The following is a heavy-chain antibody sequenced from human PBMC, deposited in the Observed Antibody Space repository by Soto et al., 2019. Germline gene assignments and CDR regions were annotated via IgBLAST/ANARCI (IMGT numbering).Heavy chain of an antibody. J-gene: IGHJ6*02. CDR3: ARDCSSTSCYPSAYYYYYGMDV. Sequence: QVQLVQSGAEVKKPGSSVKVSCKASGGTFSSYAISWVRQAPGQGLEWMGGIIPIFGTANYAQKFQGRVTITADESTSTAYMELSSLRSEDKAVYYCARDCSSTSCYPSAYYYYYGMDVWGQGTTVTVSS. V-gene: IGHV1-69*01. CDR2: IIPIFGTA. CDR1: GGTFSSYA. D-gene: IGHD2-2*01.